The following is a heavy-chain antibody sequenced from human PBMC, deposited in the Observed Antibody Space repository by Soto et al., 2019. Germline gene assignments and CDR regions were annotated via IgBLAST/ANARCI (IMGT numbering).Heavy chain of an antibody. D-gene: IGHD6-13*01. CDR2: IYYSGST. J-gene: IGHJ5*02. V-gene: IGHV4-59*01. Sequence: SETLSLTCTVSGGSISSYYWSWIRQPPGKGLEWIGYIYYSGSTNYNPSLKSRVTISVDTSKNQFSLKLSSVTAADTAVYYCAREVQQLEDLWFDPWGQGTLVTVSS. CDR1: GGSISSYY. CDR3: AREVQQLEDLWFDP.